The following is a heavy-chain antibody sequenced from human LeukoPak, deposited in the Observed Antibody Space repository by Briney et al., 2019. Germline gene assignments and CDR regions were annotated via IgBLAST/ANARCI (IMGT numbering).Heavy chain of an antibody. CDR3: AKKGGNSGFFDS. D-gene: IGHD4-23*01. V-gene: IGHV3-23*01. J-gene: IGHJ4*02. CDR1: AFTFSSYA. Sequence: PGGSLRLSCAAYAFTFSSYAMSWVRQAPGKGLEWVSAIGPSGASTYYTDSVKGRFTISRDNSKNTLYLQMNSLRAGDAALYYCAKKGGNSGFFDSWGQGTLVTVSS. CDR2: IGPSGAST.